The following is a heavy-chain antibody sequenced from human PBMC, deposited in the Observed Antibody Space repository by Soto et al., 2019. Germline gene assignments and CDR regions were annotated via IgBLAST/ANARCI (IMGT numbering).Heavy chain of an antibody. J-gene: IGHJ4*02. V-gene: IGHV1-69*13. D-gene: IGHD2-15*01. CDR2: IIPIFGTA. CDR3: ARGPRYCSGGSCYQAYFDY. CDR1: GGTFSSYA. Sequence: SVKVSCKASGGTFSSYAISWVRQAPGQGLEWMGGIIPIFGTANYAQKFQGRVTITADESTSTVYMELSSLRSEDTAVYYCARGPRYCSGGSCYQAYFDYWGQGTLVTVSS.